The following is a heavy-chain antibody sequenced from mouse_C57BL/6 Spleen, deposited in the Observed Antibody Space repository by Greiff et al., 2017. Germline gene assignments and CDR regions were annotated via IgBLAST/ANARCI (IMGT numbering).Heavy chain of an antibody. CDR3: ARSGITIDY. Sequence: QVQLQQPGAELVMPGASVKLSCKASGYTFTSYWMHWVKQRPGQGLEWIGEIDPSDSYTNYNQEFKGKSTLTVDKSSSTAYMQLSSLTSEDSAVYYCARSGITIDYWGQGTTLTVSS. V-gene: IGHV1-69*01. J-gene: IGHJ2*01. CDR2: IDPSDSYT. D-gene: IGHD2-4*01. CDR1: GYTFTSYW.